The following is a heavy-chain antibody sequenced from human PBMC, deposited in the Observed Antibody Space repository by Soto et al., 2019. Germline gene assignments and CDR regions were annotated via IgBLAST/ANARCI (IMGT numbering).Heavy chain of an antibody. Sequence: ASVKVSCKASGYTFTSYGISWVRQAPGQGLEWMGWISAYNGNTNYAQKLQGRVTMTTDTSTSTAYMELRSLRSDDTAVYYGARSYYDSSGPAIDYWGQGTLVTVSS. CDR1: GYTFTSYG. V-gene: IGHV1-18*01. CDR2: ISAYNGNT. D-gene: IGHD3-22*01. J-gene: IGHJ4*02. CDR3: ARSYYDSSGPAIDY.